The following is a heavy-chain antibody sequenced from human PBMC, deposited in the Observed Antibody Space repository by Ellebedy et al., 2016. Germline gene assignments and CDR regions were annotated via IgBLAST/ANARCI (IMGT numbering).Heavy chain of an antibody. V-gene: IGHV3-13*01. J-gene: IGHJ5*02. CDR3: ARDVSPWGANWFDP. Sequence: GGSLRLSCDASGFTFRSSDMHWVRQVIGKGLEWVSAIGTADDTYYSDSVKGRFTISRENAKNSLFLQMNSLKPEDTAVYYCARDVSPWGANWFDPWGQGTLVTVSS. CDR2: IGTADDT. CDR1: GFTFRSSD. D-gene: IGHD7-27*01.